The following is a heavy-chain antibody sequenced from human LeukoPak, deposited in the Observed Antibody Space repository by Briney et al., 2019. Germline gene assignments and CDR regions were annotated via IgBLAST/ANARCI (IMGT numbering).Heavy chain of an antibody. J-gene: IGHJ4*02. CDR2: IYHSGST. D-gene: IGHD6-13*01. Sequence: SETLSLACTVSGYSISSGYHWGWIRQPPGKGLEWIGSIYHSGSTYYNPSLKSRVTISVDTSKNQFSLKLSSVTAADTAVYYCARDLTGGSSWYQYYFDYWGQGTLVTVSS. CDR1: GYSISSGYH. CDR3: ARDLTGGSSWYQYYFDY. V-gene: IGHV4-38-2*02.